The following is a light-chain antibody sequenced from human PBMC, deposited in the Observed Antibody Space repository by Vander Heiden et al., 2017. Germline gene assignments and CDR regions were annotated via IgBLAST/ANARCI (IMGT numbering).Light chain of an antibody. J-gene: IGKJ4*01. CDR1: QSVSSN. V-gene: IGKV3-11*01. CDR3: QQRREWPPDAT. CDR2: DAS. Sequence: EIVLTQSPATLSLSPGERATLSCRASQSVSSNLAWYQQKPGQAPRLLIYDASNRATGIPARFSGSGSGTDFTLTISSLEPEDFAVYYCQQRREWPPDATFGGGTNVEVK.